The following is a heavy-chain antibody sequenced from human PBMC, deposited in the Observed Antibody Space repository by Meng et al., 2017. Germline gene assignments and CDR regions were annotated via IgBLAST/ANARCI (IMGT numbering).Heavy chain of an antibody. CDR3: ASGGGYYNDY. J-gene: IGHJ4*02. CDR1: GFTFSTYS. V-gene: IGHV3-23*01. CDR2: ISGSGGNT. D-gene: IGHD3-22*01. Sequence: GGSLRLSCAASGFTFSTYSMRWVRQAPGKGLEWVSGISGSGGNTNYADSVKGRFTISRDNSKNTLYLQMNNLRAEDTAVYYCASGGGYYNDYGGQGTLVPVSS.